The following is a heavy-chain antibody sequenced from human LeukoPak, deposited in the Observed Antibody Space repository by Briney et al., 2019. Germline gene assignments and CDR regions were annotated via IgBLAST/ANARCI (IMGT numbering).Heavy chain of an antibody. CDR2: IYYSGST. D-gene: IGHD6-13*01. Sequence: SETLSLTCAVYGGSFSGYYWGWIRQPPGKGLEWIGSIYYSGSTYYNPSLKSRVTISVDTSKNQFSLKLSSVTAADTAVYYCARQPTYSSSWYLGNYFDYWGQGTLVTVSS. CDR3: ARQPTYSSSWYLGNYFDY. V-gene: IGHV4-39*01. CDR1: GGSFSGYY. J-gene: IGHJ4*02.